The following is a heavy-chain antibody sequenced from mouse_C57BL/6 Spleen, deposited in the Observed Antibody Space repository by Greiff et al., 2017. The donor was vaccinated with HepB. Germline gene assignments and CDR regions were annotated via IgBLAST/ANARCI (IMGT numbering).Heavy chain of an antibody. CDR2: LYPGDGDT. Sequence: QVQLQQSGPELVKPGASVKISCKASGYAFSSSWMNWVKQRPGKGLEWIGRLYPGDGDTNYNGKFKGKATLTADKSSSTAYMQLSSLTSEDSAVYFCARKNYYGSSPGYFDVWGTGTTVTVSS. J-gene: IGHJ1*03. V-gene: IGHV1-82*01. D-gene: IGHD1-1*01. CDR1: GYAFSSSW. CDR3: ARKNYYGSSPGYFDV.